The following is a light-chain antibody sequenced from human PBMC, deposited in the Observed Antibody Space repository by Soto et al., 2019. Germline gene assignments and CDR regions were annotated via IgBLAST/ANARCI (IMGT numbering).Light chain of an antibody. CDR3: CSYAGSYTFYV. J-gene: IGLJ1*01. V-gene: IGLV2-11*01. CDR2: DVS. Sequence: QSVLTQPRSVSGSPGQSVTISCTGTSSDVGGYNYVSWYQQHPGKAPKLMIYDVSKRPSGVPDRFSGSKSGNTASLTISGLHAEYEADYYCCSYAGSYTFYVFGTGTKLTVL. CDR1: SSDVGGYNY.